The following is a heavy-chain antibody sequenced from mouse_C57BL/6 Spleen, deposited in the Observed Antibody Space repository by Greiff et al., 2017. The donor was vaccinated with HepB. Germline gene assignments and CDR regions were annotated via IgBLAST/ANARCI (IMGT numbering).Heavy chain of an antibody. Sequence: QVQLQQPGAELVRPGSSVKLSCKASGYTFTSYWMHWVKQRPIQGLEWIGNIDPSDSETHYNQKFKDKATLTVDKSSSTAYMQLSSLTSEDSAVYYCEREDYGSSYGFAYWGQGTLVTVSA. CDR1: GYTFTSYW. J-gene: IGHJ3*01. V-gene: IGHV1-52*01. CDR2: IDPSDSET. D-gene: IGHD1-1*01. CDR3: EREDYGSSYGFAY.